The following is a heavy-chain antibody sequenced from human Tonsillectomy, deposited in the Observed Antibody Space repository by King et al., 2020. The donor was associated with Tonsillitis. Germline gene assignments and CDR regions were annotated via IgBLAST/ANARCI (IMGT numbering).Heavy chain of an antibody. J-gene: IGHJ4*02. Sequence: VQLVESGGGVVQPGRSLRLSCVASGFTFSSNAVHWVRQAPVKGLEWVALISYDGSNKYYADSVKGRFTLSRDNSKSTLYLQMNSLRPEDTAVYYCARDGISSGWSYYFDYWGQGTLVTVSS. CDR3: ARDGISSGWSYYFDY. V-gene: IGHV3-30*01. CDR2: ISYDGSNK. CDR1: GFTFSSNA. D-gene: IGHD6-19*01.